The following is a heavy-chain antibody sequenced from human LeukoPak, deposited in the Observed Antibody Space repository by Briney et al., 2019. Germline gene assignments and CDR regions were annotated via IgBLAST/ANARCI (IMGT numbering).Heavy chain of an antibody. CDR3: AKPPPGSSSWLFDS. Sequence: GGSLRLSCAASGFTFSTYAMSWVRQAPGKGLEWVSTISDNGGSTYYADSVKGRFTISRDNSMNTLYLQMNSLRVEDTAVYYCAKPPPGSSSWLFDSWGQGALVTVSS. CDR2: ISDNGGST. J-gene: IGHJ4*02. D-gene: IGHD6-13*01. CDR1: GFTFSTYA. V-gene: IGHV3-23*01.